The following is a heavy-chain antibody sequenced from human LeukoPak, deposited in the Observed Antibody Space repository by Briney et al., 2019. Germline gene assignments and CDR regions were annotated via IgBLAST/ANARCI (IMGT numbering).Heavy chain of an antibody. D-gene: IGHD5-18*01. CDR1: GFAFSSYA. CDR3: AKAGRGYSYGYRGDFDY. CDR2: ISGSGGST. Sequence: GGSLRLSCAASGFAFSSYAMSWVRQAPGKGLEWVSAISGSGGSTYYADSVKGRFTISRDNSKNTLYLQMNSLRAEDTAVYYCAKAGRGYSYGYRGDFDYWGQGTLVTVSS. J-gene: IGHJ4*02. V-gene: IGHV3-23*01.